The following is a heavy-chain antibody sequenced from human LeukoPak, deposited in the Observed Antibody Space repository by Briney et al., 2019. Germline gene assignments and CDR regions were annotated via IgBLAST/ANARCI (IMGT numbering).Heavy chain of an antibody. CDR2: VHSSGST. V-gene: IGHV4-59*01. CDR3: ARLAPGNYDILTGDPKVVFDY. J-gene: IGHJ4*02. Sequence: NSSETLSLTCTVSGGSISSFFWSWIRQPPGKGLEWIGYVHSSGSTKYNPSLKSRLIISVDMSKNQFSLKLRSVSVADTAVYYCARLAPGNYDILTGDPKVVFDYWGQGALVTVSS. D-gene: IGHD3-9*01. CDR1: GGSISSFF.